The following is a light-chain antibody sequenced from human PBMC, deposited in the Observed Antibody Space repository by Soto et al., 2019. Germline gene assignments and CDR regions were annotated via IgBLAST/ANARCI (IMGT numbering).Light chain of an antibody. CDR3: QQYCSSPIA. J-gene: IGKJ5*01. V-gene: IGKV3-20*01. CDR2: GAS. Sequence: ELVLTQSPGTLSLSPGERATLSCRASQGVASRYLAWYQQKPGQAPRLLIYGASTRATGITDRFSGSGLGTDFTLTISRLEPEDFAVYYCQQYCSSPIAFGQGTRLEIK. CDR1: QGVASRY.